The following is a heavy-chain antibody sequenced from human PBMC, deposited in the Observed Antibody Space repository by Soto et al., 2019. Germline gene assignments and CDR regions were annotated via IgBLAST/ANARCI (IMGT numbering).Heavy chain of an antibody. CDR2: IWYDGSNK. Sequence: QVQLVESGGGVVQPGRSLRLSCAASGFTFSSYGMHWVRQAPGKGLEWVAVIWYDGSNKYYADSVKGRFTISRDNSKNTLYLQMNSLRAEDTAVYYCARDYYDSIGYPGFDYWGQGTLVTVSS. J-gene: IGHJ4*02. V-gene: IGHV3-33*01. D-gene: IGHD3-22*01. CDR1: GFTFSSYG. CDR3: ARDYYDSIGYPGFDY.